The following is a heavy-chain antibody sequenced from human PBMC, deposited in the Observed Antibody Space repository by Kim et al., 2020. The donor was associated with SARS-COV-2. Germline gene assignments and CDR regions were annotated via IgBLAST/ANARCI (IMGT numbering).Heavy chain of an antibody. Sequence: YSQKCQGSVTMTRDTSANTAYKELSSLRSEDTAVYYCAHEPLTTGKFDSWGQGTLVTVSS. V-gene: IGHV1-3*01. D-gene: IGHD3-22*01. J-gene: IGHJ4*02. CDR3: AHEPLTTGKFDS.